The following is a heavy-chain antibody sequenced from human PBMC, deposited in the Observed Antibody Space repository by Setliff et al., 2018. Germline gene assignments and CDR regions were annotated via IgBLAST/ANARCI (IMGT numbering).Heavy chain of an antibody. J-gene: IGHJ4*02. Sequence: ASVKVSCKASGYTFTSYYMHWVRQAPGQGLEWMGIINPSGGSTSYAQKFQGRVTMTRDTSTSTVYMELSSLRSEDTAVYYCARDIVGTAMVYYFDYWGQGTLVTVSS. D-gene: IGHD5-18*01. CDR2: INPSGGST. CDR1: GYTFTSYY. V-gene: IGHV1-46*01. CDR3: ARDIVGTAMVYYFDY.